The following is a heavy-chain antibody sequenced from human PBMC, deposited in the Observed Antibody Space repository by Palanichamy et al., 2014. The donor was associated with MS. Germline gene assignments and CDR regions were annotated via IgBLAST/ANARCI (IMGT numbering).Heavy chain of an antibody. Sequence: QVQLQASGPGLVKPSETLSLTCSVSGGSITTSDFYWGWIRQPPGKGLEWVGSIDYSGTTYYNPSLRSRVTIVEDTSKNQFSLTLSSVTAADTVVYYCARDGSYCSGNRCYFQYWGQGAPVTVSS. CDR3: ARDGSYCSGNRCYFQY. CDR1: GGSITTSDFY. D-gene: IGHD2-15*01. J-gene: IGHJ4*02. CDR2: IDYSGTT. V-gene: IGHV4-39*07.